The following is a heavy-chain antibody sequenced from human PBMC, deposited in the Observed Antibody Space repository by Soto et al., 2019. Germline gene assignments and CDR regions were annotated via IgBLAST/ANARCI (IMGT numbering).Heavy chain of an antibody. Sequence: QVQLVQSGAEVKKPGSSVKVSCKASGGTFSSYTISWVRQAPGHGLEWIGRIIPIRGIANYAQKFQGRVTITADKPTSTVYMELSSLRSEDTAVYYCAREAYYYDSSGSNWFDPWGQGTLVPVSS. CDR2: IIPIRGIA. CDR3: AREAYYYDSSGSNWFDP. CDR1: GGTFSSYT. D-gene: IGHD3-22*01. V-gene: IGHV1-69*08. J-gene: IGHJ5*02.